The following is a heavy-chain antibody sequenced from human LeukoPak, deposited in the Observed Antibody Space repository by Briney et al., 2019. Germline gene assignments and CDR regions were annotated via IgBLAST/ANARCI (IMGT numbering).Heavy chain of an antibody. CDR3: AKDPELRYSHDFDY. CDR2: ISGSGGST. Sequence: PGGSLRLSCAASGFTFSSYAMSWVRQAPGKGLEWVSAISGSGGSTYYADSVKSRFTISRDNSKNTLYLQMNSLRAEDTAVYYCAKDPELRYSHDFDYWGQGTLVTVSS. V-gene: IGHV3-23*01. CDR1: GFTFSSYA. D-gene: IGHD3-9*01. J-gene: IGHJ4*02.